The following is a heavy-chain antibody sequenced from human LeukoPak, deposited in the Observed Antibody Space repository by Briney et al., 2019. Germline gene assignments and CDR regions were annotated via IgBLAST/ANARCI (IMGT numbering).Heavy chain of an antibody. J-gene: IGHJ4*02. CDR3: AKDINGYFDY. CDR2: ISWSSGSV. Sequence: GGSLRLSCAASGFTFDDYAMHWVRQAPGKGLEWVSGISWSSGSVGYADSVKGRFTISRDNAKNSLYLQMNSLRAEDTALYYCAKDINGYFDYWGQGTLVTVSS. CDR1: GFTFDDYA. D-gene: IGHD2-8*01. V-gene: IGHV3-9*01.